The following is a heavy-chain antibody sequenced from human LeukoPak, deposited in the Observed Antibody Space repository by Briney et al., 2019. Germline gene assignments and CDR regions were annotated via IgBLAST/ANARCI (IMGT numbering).Heavy chain of an antibody. Sequence: PGGSLRLSCAASGFTFSSYETNWVRQAPGKGLEWVSYISSSDTTTYYTDSVKGRFTISRDNAKNSLYLQMNSLRAEDTAVYYCAGRPRNGYRIDYWGQGTLVTVSS. CDR1: GFTFSSYE. D-gene: IGHD5-18*01. V-gene: IGHV3-48*03. CDR3: AGRPRNGYRIDY. J-gene: IGHJ4*02. CDR2: ISSSDTTT.